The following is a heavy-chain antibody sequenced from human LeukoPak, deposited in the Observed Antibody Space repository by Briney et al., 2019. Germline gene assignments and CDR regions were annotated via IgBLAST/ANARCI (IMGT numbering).Heavy chain of an antibody. CDR2: ISWNSGSI. CDR3: APLLGTGDY. V-gene: IGHV3-9*01. D-gene: IGHD2-8*02. CDR1: GFTFDDYA. Sequence: GRSLRLSCAASGFTFDDYAMHWVRQAPGKGLEWVSGISWNSGSIGYADSVKGRFTISRDNAKNSLYLQMNSLRAEDTALYYCAPLLGTGDYWGQGTLVTVSS. J-gene: IGHJ4*02.